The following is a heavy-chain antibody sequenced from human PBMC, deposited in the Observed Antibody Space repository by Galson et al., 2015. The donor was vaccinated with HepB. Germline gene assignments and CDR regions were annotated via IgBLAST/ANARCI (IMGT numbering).Heavy chain of an antibody. J-gene: IGHJ4*02. CDR3: ARRVRGVMGFDY. CDR2: IYYSGST. V-gene: IGHV4-39*01. CDR1: GGSISSSSYY. D-gene: IGHD3-10*01. Sequence: ETLSLTCTVSGGSISSSSYYWGWIRQPPGKGLEWIGSIYYSGSTYYNPSLKSRVTISVDTSKNQFSLKLSSVTAADTAVYYCARRVRGVMGFDYWGQGTLVTVSS.